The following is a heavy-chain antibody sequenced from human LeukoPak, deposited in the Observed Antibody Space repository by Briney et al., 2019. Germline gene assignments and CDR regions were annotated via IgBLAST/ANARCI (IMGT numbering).Heavy chain of an antibody. V-gene: IGHV4-39*07. J-gene: IGHJ6*03. CDR3: ARVTSGSYPLDYYYYYMDV. Sequence: PSETLSLTCTVSGYSISSSSYYWGWIRHPPGKGLEWIGSIYYSGSTYYNPSLKSRVTISVDTSKNQFSLKLSSVTAADTAVYYCARVTSGSYPLDYYYYYMDVWGKGTTVTVSS. D-gene: IGHD1-26*01. CDR1: GYSISSSSYY. CDR2: IYYSGST.